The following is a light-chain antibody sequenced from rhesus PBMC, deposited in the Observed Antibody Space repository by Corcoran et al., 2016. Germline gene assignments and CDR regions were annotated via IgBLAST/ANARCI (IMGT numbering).Light chain of an antibody. V-gene: IGLV2-13*02. CDR1: SSDIGGYNR. CDR2: EVS. Sequence: QAALTQSPSVSGSPGQSVTISCTGTSSDIGGYNRVSWYHQPPGKAPKLMIYEVSKRPSGVSDRFSGSKSGNTASLTISGLQAEDEADYYCSSYASSSAYIFGAGTRFTVL. CDR3: SSYASSSAYI. J-gene: IGLJ1*01.